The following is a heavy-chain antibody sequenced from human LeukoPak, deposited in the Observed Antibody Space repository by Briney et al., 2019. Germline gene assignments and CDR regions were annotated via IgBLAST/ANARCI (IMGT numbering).Heavy chain of an antibody. CDR3: ARDDYYYGSGSYYKGLDY. Sequence: PGGSLRLSCAPSAFTFSSYWMGWVRQAPGKGLEWVANIKQDGSEKYYVDSVKGRFTISRDNAKNSLYLQMNSLRAEDTAVYYCARDDYYYGSGSYYKGLDYWGQGTLVTVSS. J-gene: IGHJ4*02. D-gene: IGHD3-10*01. CDR1: AFTFSSYW. V-gene: IGHV3-7*03. CDR2: IKQDGSEK.